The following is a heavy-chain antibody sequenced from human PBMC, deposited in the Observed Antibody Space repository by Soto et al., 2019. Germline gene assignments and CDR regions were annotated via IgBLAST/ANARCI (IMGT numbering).Heavy chain of an antibody. CDR3: ARDRTDYYDSSGQLKDY. Sequence: GASVKVSCKASGYTFTSYGISWVRQAPGQGLEWMGWVSAYNGNTNYAQKLQGRVTMTTDTSTSTAYMELRSLRSDDTAVYYCARDRTDYYDSSGQLKDYWGQGTLVTVSS. V-gene: IGHV1-18*01. J-gene: IGHJ4*02. CDR1: GYTFTSYG. D-gene: IGHD3-22*01. CDR2: VSAYNGNT.